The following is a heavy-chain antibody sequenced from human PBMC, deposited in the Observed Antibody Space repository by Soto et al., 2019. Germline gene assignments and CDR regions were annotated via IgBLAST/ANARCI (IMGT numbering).Heavy chain of an antibody. D-gene: IGHD6-19*01. CDR3: TRQQWLGVYYYYYYGMDV. CDR1: GFTFSGSA. CDR2: IRSKANSYAT. V-gene: IGHV3-73*01. Sequence: GGSLRLSCAASGFTFSGSAMHWVRQASGKGLEWVGRIRSKANSYATAYAASVKGRFTISRDDSKNTAYLQMNSLKTEDTAVYYCTRQQWLGVYYYYYYGMDVWGQGTTVTVSS. J-gene: IGHJ6*02.